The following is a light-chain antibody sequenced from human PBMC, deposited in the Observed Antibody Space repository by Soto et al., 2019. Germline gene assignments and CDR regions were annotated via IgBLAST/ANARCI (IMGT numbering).Light chain of an antibody. V-gene: IGKV1-5*03. CDR2: KAS. Sequence: DIQMTQSPSTLSGSVGARVTIACRASQTISSWLAWYQQKQGKAPKLMIYKASTLKSGVPSRFSGSGSGTECNLTISSLQPDDVATYYCQHYNSYSEALGQGTKVDIK. CDR3: QHYNSYSEA. CDR1: QTISSW. J-gene: IGKJ1*01.